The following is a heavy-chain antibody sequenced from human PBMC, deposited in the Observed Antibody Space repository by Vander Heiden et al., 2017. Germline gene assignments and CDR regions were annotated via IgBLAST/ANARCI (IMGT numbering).Heavy chain of an antibody. V-gene: IGHV3-21*01. D-gene: IGHD6-19*01. CDR2: ISRSSSYI. J-gene: IGHJ4*02. Sequence: EVQLVESGGGVVEPGGSRSLPCTAPGQTFSSYSMNWVREAPEKGLECVSYISRSSSYIYYAGAVKGRFTIPRDNAKKSLYLKKKSMRAEDTAVYYYAIRRYSRGWLDYWCQVPRVTVSS. CDR3: AIRRYSRGWLDY. CDR1: GQTFSSYS.